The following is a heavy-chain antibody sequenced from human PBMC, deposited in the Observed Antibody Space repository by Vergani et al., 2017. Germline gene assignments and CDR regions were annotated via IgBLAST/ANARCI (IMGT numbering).Heavy chain of an antibody. CDR2: MNPNSGNT. CDR1: GYTFTSYD. CDR3: ARGLVGVNFNIGGGMVELRYFDWLSKQYYFDY. J-gene: IGHJ4*02. D-gene: IGHD3-9*01. V-gene: IGHV1-8*01. Sequence: QVQLVQSGAEVKKPGASVKVSCKASGYTFTSYDINWVRQATGQGLEWMGWMNPNSGNTGYAQKFQGRVTMTRNTSISTAYMELSSLRSEDTAVYYCARGLVGVNFNIGGGMVELRYFDWLSKQYYFDYWGQGTLVTVSS.